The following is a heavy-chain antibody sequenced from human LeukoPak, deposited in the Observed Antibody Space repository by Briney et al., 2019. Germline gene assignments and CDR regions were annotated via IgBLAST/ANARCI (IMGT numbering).Heavy chain of an antibody. CDR1: GFTFSSYW. CDR3: TTAEWELLRLWY. CDR2: IKSKTDGGTT. J-gene: IGHJ4*02. Sequence: GSLRLSCAASGFTFSSYWMHWVRQAPGKGLEWVGRIKSKTDGGTTDYAAPVKGRFTISRDDSKNTLYLQMNSLKTEDTAVYYCTTAEWELLRLWYWGQGTLVTVSS. V-gene: IGHV3-15*01. D-gene: IGHD1-26*01.